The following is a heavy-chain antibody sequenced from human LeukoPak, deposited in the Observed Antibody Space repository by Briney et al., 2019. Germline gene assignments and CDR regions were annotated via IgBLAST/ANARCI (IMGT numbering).Heavy chain of an antibody. CDR1: GDSISSGRYC. V-gene: IGHV4-39*01. CDR2: IYYIGHT. Sequence: PLETLSVTCRVSGDSISSGRYCWGWARQPPRKGLEWNGLIYYIGHTYYNPSLETRVTISVDTYKNQFSLKLSSVTAADTAVYYCASLTYNRNSIDYWGQGTLVTVSS. CDR3: ASLTYNRNSIDY. J-gene: IGHJ4*02. D-gene: IGHD1-14*01.